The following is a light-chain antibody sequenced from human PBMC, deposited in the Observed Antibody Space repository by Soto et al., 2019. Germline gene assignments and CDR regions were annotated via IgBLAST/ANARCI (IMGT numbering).Light chain of an antibody. V-gene: IGKV1-5*01. CDR2: DAS. J-gene: IGKJ1*01. CDR3: RQYNSYWT. CDR1: QSISSW. Sequence: DIQMTQSPSTLSASVGDRVTITCRASQSISSWLAWYQQKPGKAPKLLIYDASSLESGVPSRFSGSGSGTEFTLTISSLQPDGLATSSCRQYNSYWTFGQGTKVDIK.